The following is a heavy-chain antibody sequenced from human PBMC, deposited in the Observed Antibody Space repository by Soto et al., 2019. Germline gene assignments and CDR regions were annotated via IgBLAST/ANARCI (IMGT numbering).Heavy chain of an antibody. J-gene: IGHJ4*02. Sequence: QVQLVQSGSEVKKPGASVKVSCKASGYTFTSYGISWVRQAPGQGLEWMGWISAYNGNTNYAQKLQGRVTMTTDTSTSTAYMELRSLRSDDTAVYYCARDWRIAARPRGPWVPGYWGQGTLVTVSS. CDR2: ISAYNGNT. CDR3: ARDWRIAARPRGPWVPGY. D-gene: IGHD6-6*01. CDR1: GYTFTSYG. V-gene: IGHV1-18*01.